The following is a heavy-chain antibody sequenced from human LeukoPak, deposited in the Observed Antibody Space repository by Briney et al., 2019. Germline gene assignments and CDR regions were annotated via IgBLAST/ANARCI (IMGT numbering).Heavy chain of an antibody. D-gene: IGHD3-10*01. CDR1: EFTFSSYW. V-gene: IGHV3-74*01. CDR2: IKSDGSTT. CDR3: ARDYVSGSFGP. J-gene: IGHJ5*02. Sequence: GGSLRLSCAASEFTFSSYWMHWVRQAPGKGLVWVSRIKSDGSTTSYADSVKGRFTISRDNAKNTVYLQMNSLRAEDTAVYYCARDYVSGSFGPWGQGTLVTVSS.